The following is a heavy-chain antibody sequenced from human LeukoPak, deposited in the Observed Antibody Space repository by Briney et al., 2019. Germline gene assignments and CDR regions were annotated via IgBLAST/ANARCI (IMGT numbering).Heavy chain of an antibody. CDR3: ARYAAAGTRLNYYYYMDV. Sequence: SETLSLTCTVSGGSISSSSYYWGWIRQPPGKGLEWNGEFNHSGSTNYNPSLKSRVTISVDTSKNQFSLKLSSVTAADTAVYYCARYAAAGTRLNYYYYMDVWGKGTTVTISS. D-gene: IGHD6-13*01. CDR1: GGSISSSSYY. CDR2: FNHSGST. J-gene: IGHJ6*03. V-gene: IGHV4-39*07.